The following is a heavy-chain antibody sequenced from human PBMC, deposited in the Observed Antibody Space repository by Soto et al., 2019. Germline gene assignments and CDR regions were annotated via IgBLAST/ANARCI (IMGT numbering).Heavy chain of an antibody. J-gene: IGHJ6*02. Sequence: QVQLVQSGAEVKKPGSSVKVSCKASGGSLSNYGISWVRQAPGQGLEWMGGIIPVFGRANYAQKFQGRVTITADEXTXIXXMDVTILRSEDTAVDYCARGDATKIVVTTYYALDVWGQGTTVTVSS. CDR2: IIPVFGRA. CDR1: GGSLSNYG. D-gene: IGHD3-9*01. CDR3: ARGDATKIVVTTYYALDV. V-gene: IGHV1-69*12.